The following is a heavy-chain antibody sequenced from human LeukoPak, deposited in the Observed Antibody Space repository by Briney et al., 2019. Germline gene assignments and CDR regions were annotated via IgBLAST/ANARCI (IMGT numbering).Heavy chain of an antibody. CDR2: ISSSSSYI. CDR3: ARDLMAVAAEAQIDY. V-gene: IGHV3-21*01. CDR1: GFTLSSYI. Sequence: GGPLRLSCAASGFTLSSYIMNWVRQAPGKGLEWVSSISSSSSYIYYADSVKGRFTISRDNAKNSLYLQMNSLRAEDTAVYYCARDLMAVAAEAQIDYWGQGTLVTVSS. J-gene: IGHJ4*02. D-gene: IGHD6-19*01.